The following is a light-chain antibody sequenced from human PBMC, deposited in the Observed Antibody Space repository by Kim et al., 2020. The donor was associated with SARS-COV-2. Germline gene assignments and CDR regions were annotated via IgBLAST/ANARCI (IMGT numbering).Light chain of an antibody. Sequence: SVSPGERATTSCRASHGVSVNLAWYQQKPDQAPRLRIYGASTRATGIPARFSGSWSGKEFTLTISSLQSEDFAVYYCQQYHDWPTFGQGTKVDIK. CDR3: QQYHDWPT. V-gene: IGKV3-15*01. CDR1: HGVSVN. CDR2: GAS. J-gene: IGKJ1*01.